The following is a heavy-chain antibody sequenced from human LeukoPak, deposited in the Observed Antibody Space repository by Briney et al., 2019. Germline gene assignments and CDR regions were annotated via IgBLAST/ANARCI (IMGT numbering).Heavy chain of an antibody. CDR2: IRGSGSST. V-gene: IGHV3-23*01. CDR3: VLITMVRGVLDY. J-gene: IGHJ4*02. CDR1: GFTFSNYA. Sequence: GGSLRLSCAASGFTFSNYAMSWVRQAPGKGLEWVSGIRGSGSSTYYADSVKGRFTISRDNSKNTLYLQMNSLRAEDTAVYYCVLITMVRGVLDYWGQGTLVTVSS. D-gene: IGHD3-10*01.